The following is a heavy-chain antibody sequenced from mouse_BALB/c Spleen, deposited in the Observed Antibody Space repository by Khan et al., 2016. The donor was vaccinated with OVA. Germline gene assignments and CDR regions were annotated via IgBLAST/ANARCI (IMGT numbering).Heavy chain of an antibody. Sequence: EVELVESGGGLVKPGGSLKLSCAASGFTFSSFAMSWVRQTPEKRLEWVATINSDGTYTYYPDSVKGRFTISRDNAKNTLYLQMNSLRSEDMATYYCARHNFGPFAYWGQGTLVTVSA. J-gene: IGHJ3*01. CDR3: ARHNFGPFAY. D-gene: IGHD1-3*01. CDR1: GFTFSSFA. CDR2: INSDGTYT. V-gene: IGHV5-9-3*01.